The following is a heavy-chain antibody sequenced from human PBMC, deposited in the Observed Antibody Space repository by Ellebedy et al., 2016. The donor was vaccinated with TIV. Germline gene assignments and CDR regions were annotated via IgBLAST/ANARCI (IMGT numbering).Heavy chain of an antibody. D-gene: IGHD2-2*01. Sequence: AASVKVSCKVSGYSVTELSIHWVRQAPGKGLEWMGGFDPEDDETVFAQNFQGRVTMTEDTFTDTAYMELSSLRSEATAVYYCAKDGPGDPQAKPYYHYYGMDVWGQGTTVTVSS. CDR2: FDPEDDET. CDR3: AKDGPGDPQAKPYYHYYGMDV. CDR1: GYSVTELS. J-gene: IGHJ6*02. V-gene: IGHV1-24*01.